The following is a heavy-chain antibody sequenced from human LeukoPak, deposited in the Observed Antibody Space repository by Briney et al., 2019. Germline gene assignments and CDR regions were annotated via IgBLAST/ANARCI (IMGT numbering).Heavy chain of an antibody. CDR1: GTTFTSYN. Sequence: PSETLSLTCGVSGTTFTSYNWSWIRQTPGKGLEWIGEVNHSGYTNMNPSLKSRVTISVDTSKNQFSLMMTSVTAADTAVYFCARMTTGHEYWGQGILVTVSS. D-gene: IGHD4-17*01. V-gene: IGHV4-34*01. CDR2: VNHSGYT. J-gene: IGHJ4*02. CDR3: ARMTTGHEY.